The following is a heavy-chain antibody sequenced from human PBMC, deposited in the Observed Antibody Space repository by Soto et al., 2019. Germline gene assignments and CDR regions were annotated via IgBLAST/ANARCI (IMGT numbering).Heavy chain of an antibody. CDR2: IYWDDDK. D-gene: IGHD3-22*01. V-gene: IGHV2-5*02. J-gene: IGHJ5*02. Sequence: QITLKESGPTLVKPTQTLTLTCTFSGFSLSTSGLGVGWIRQPPGKALEWLALIYWDDDKRYSPSLKSRLTITKYTSKNQVDLTLTNLDPVDTAPYYSALNYYYDGSAYLSSWGQGTLVTVSS. CDR1: GFSLSTSGLG. CDR3: ALNYYYDGSAYLSS.